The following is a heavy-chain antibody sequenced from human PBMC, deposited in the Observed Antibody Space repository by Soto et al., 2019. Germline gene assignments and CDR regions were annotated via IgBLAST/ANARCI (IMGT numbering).Heavy chain of an antibody. CDR3: AREDILATIEY. CDR1: GFTFSSYA. Sequence: QVQLVESGGGVVQPGMSLRLSCAASGFTFSSYAMHWVRLAPGKGLEWVAVISYDGSNKYYAYSVKGRFTISRDNSKNSLYLQFNSLRAEDTAVYYGAREDILATIEYWGQGTVVTVSS. V-gene: IGHV3-30-3*01. CDR2: ISYDGSNK. D-gene: IGHD5-12*01. J-gene: IGHJ4*02.